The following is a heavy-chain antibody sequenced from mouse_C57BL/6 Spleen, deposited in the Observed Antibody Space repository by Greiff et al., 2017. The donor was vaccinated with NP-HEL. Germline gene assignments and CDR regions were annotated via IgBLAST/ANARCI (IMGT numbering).Heavy chain of an antibody. J-gene: IGHJ4*01. CDR1: GFTFSDYG. CDR2: ISSGCSTI. D-gene: IGHD2-4*01. CDR3: ARGGYYDYDRDAMDY. Sequence: EVQGVESGGGLVKPGGSLKLSCAASGFTFSDYGMHWVRQAPEKGLEWVAYISSGCSTIYYADTVKGRFTISRDNAKNTLFLQMTSLRSEDTAMYYCARGGYYDYDRDAMDYWGQGTSVTVSS. V-gene: IGHV5-17*01.